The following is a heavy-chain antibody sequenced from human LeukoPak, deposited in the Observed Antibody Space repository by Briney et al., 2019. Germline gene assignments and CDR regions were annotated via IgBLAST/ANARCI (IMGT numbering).Heavy chain of an antibody. D-gene: IGHD4-17*01. V-gene: IGHV4-39*01. CDR1: GGSISSSSYY. J-gene: IGHJ4*02. Sequence: PSETLSLTCTVSGGSISSSSYYWGWIRQPPGKGLEWIVSIYYSGSTYYNSSLKSRVTISVDTSKNQFSLKLSSVTAADTAVYYCASSTGPRGGRGYFDYWGQGTLVTVSS. CDR2: IYYSGST. CDR3: ASSTGPRGGRGYFDY.